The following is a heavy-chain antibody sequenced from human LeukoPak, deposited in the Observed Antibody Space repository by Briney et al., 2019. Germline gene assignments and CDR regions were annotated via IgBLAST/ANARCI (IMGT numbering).Heavy chain of an antibody. D-gene: IGHD3-10*01. CDR3: ARGYYGDPVVFDY. Sequence: PGGTLRLSCAAWGFTFTSYNMHWVRQVSGKGLVWVSRITTGVSTTMYADSVKGRFTISRDNAKNTVHLQMSSLRAEDTAIYYCARGYYGDPVVFDYWGQGTLVTVSS. CDR2: ITTGVSTT. CDR1: GFTFTSYN. V-gene: IGHV3-74*03. J-gene: IGHJ4*02.